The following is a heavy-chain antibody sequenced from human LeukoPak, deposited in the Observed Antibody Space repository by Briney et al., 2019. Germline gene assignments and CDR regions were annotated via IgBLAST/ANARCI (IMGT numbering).Heavy chain of an antibody. CDR1: GFTFSNYA. CDR2: ISGSSTDI. D-gene: IGHD3-22*01. V-gene: IGHV3-21*01. Sequence: GGSLRLSCAASGFTFSNYAMNWVRQAPGEGLAWVSSISGSSTDIYYADSVRGRFTISRDNAKNSLYLQINSLRAEDTAIYYCARRGYYDSSGYDYWGQGTLVTVSS. J-gene: IGHJ4*02. CDR3: ARRGYYDSSGYDY.